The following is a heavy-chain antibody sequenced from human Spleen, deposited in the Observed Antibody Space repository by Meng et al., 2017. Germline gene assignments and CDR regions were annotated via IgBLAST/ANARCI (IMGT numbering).Heavy chain of an antibody. V-gene: IGHV3-9*01. J-gene: IGHJ4*02. CDR2: ISWNSGSI. CDR3: AKGATYYYDSSGYYYVDY. CDR1: GFTFDDYA. Sequence: SLKISCAASGFTFDDYAMHWVRQAPGKGLEWVSGISWNSGSIGYADSVKGRFTISRDNAKNSLYLQMNSLRAEDTAVYYCAKGATYYYDSSGYYYVDYWGQGTLVTVSS. D-gene: IGHD3-22*01.